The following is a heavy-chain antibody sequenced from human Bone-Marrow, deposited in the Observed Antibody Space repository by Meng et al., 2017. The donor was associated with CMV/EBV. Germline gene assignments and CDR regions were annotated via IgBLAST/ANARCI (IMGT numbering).Heavy chain of an antibody. D-gene: IGHD3-10*01. Sequence: SVKVSCKASGGTFSSYAISWVRQAPGQGLEWMGGIIPIFGTANYAQKFQGRVTITTDESTSTAYMELTSLRSEDTAVYYCARAHWVRGVIISDAFDIWGEGTMVTVSS. CDR2: IIPIFGTA. J-gene: IGHJ3*02. CDR3: ARAHWVRGVIISDAFDI. V-gene: IGHV1-69*05. CDR1: GGTFSSYA.